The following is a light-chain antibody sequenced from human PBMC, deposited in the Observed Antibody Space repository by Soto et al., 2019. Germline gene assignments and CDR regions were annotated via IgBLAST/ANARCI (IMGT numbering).Light chain of an antibody. J-gene: IGKJ5*01. CDR1: QSVSNSF. V-gene: IGKV3D-15*01. CDR2: GVF. Sequence: EIVWTEYRGAVSLSPGESATHSCTDSQSVSNSFLAWYQQKPGQAPRLLIWGVFNRATGIPDRFSGSGSGTEFTLTMRCLQSEDFQIYSCQQYNNWPITIGQGTRLEIK. CDR3: QQYNNWPIT.